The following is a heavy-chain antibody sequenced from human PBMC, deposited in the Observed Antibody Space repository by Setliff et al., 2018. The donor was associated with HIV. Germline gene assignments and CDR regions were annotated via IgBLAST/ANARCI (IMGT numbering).Heavy chain of an antibody. CDR1: GYSFTNYW. V-gene: IGHV5-51*01. CDR3: ARHEIEGGSVYYADH. D-gene: IGHD2-8*01. J-gene: IGHJ4*02. CDR2: IYPSDFDT. Sequence: GASLKISCQGSGYSFTNYWIAWVRQKPGKGLAWMGSIYPSDFDTRYSPSCQGQVTSSADTSTNTAHLHWDSLQASDTAMYYWARHEIEGGSVYYADHWGQGTLVTVSS.